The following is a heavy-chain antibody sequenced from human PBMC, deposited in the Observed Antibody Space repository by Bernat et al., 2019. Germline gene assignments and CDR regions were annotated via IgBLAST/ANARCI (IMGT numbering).Heavy chain of an antibody. J-gene: IGHJ3*02. D-gene: IGHD3-16*02. CDR2: ISAYNGNT. CDR3: ARGGGRDYIWGSYRLSAFDI. Sequence: QVQLVQSGAEVKKPGASVKVSCKASGYTFTSYGISWVRQAPGQGLEWMGWISAYNGNTNYAQKLQGRVTMTKDTSTSTAYMELRSLSSDDTAVYYCARGGGRDYIWGSYRLSAFDIWSQGKMVTVSS. CDR1: GYTFTSYG. V-gene: IGHV1-18*01.